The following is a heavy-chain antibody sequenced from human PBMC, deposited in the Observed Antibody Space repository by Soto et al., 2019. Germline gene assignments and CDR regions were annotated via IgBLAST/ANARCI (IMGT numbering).Heavy chain of an antibody. V-gene: IGHV3-33*01. D-gene: IGHD3-10*01. CDR1: GFTFSSYG. Sequence: GGSLRLSCAASGFTFSSYGMHWVRQAPGKGLEWVAVIWYDGSNKYCADSVKGRFTISRDNSKNTLYLQMNSLRAEDTAVYYCARDTGPYGDFDIWGQGTMVTVSS. CDR2: IWYDGSNK. J-gene: IGHJ3*02. CDR3: ARDTGPYGDFDI.